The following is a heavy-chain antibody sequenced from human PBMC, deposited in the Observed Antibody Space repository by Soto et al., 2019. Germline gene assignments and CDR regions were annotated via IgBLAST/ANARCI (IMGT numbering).Heavy chain of an antibody. Sequence: SETLSLTCTVSGGSISSYYWSWIRQPPGKGLEWIGYIYYSGSTNYNPSLKSRVTISVDTSKNQFSLKLSSVTAADTAVYYCASHSGTHYYYYYMDVWGKGTTVTVSS. J-gene: IGHJ6*03. CDR2: IYYSGST. D-gene: IGHD1-1*01. CDR1: GGSISSYY. V-gene: IGHV4-59*08. CDR3: ASHSGTHYYYYYMDV.